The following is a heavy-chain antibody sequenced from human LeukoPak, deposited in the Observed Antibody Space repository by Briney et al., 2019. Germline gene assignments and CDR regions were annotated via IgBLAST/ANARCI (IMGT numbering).Heavy chain of an antibody. V-gene: IGHV4-59*01. CDR1: GGSISSYY. CDR2: IYYSGST. D-gene: IGHD3-10*01. CDR3: ARDYYGSGSYYNNWFDP. J-gene: IGHJ5*02. Sequence: ETLSLTCTVSGGSISSYYWSWIRQPPGKGLEWIGCIYYSGSTNYNPSLKSRVTISVDTSKNQFSLKLSSVTAADTAVYYCARDYYGSGSYYNNWFDPWGQGTLVTVSS.